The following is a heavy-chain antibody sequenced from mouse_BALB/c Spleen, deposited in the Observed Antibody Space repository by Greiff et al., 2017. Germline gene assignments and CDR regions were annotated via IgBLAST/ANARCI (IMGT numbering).Heavy chain of an antibody. CDR1: GYTFTSYW. CDR3: AKSIYYDYERMFAY. J-gene: IGHJ3*01. CDR2: INPSNGRT. Sequence: QVQLKQPGAELVKPGASVKLSCKASGYTFTSYWMHWVKQRPGQGLEWIGEINPSNGRTNYNEKFKSKATLTVDKSSSTAYMQLSSLTSEDSAVYYCAKSIYYDYERMFAYWGQGTLVTVSA. D-gene: IGHD2-4*01. V-gene: IGHV1S81*02.